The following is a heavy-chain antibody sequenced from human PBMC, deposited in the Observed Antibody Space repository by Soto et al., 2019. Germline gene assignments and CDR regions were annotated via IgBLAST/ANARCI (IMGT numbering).Heavy chain of an antibody. CDR1: GASITGGYS. CDR2: IYHTGSS. J-gene: IGHJ3*01. CDR3: AKEGDYSAFDV. Sequence: QVQLQESGSGLVRPSQTLSLTCTVSGASITGGYSWDWIRQPPGKGLEWIGYIYHTGSSHYSPSLKNRVTMSVDKSNNHFSLRLTSVTAADTAVYFCAKEGDYSAFDVWGQGTMVIVSS. D-gene: IGHD4-17*01. V-gene: IGHV4-30-2*01.